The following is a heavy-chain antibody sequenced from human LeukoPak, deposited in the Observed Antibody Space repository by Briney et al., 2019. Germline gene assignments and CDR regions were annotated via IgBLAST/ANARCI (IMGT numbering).Heavy chain of an antibody. J-gene: IGHJ4*02. CDR1: GFTFSSYG. CDR3: ARDGSSGYYYFDY. CDR2: INHSGST. V-gene: IGHV4-34*01. Sequence: GSLRLSCAASGFTFSSYGMSWVRQAPGKGLEWIGEINHSGSTYYNPSLKSRVTISVDTSKNQFSLKLSSVTAADTAVYYCARDGSSGYYYFDYWGQGTLVTVSS. D-gene: IGHD3-22*01.